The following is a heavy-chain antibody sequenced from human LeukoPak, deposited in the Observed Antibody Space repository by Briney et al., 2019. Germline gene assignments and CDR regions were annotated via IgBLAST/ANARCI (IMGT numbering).Heavy chain of an antibody. CDR3: ARVPPRTMGHANIDY. CDR1: GGSFSGYY. V-gene: IGHV4-34*01. J-gene: IGHJ4*02. CDR2: INHSGST. Sequence: SETLSLTCAVYGGSFSGYYWSWIRQPPGKGLEWIGEINHSGSTNYNPSLKSRVTISVGTSKNQFSLKLSSVTAADTAVYYCARVPPRTMGHANIDYWGQGTLVTVSS. D-gene: IGHD4/OR15-4a*01.